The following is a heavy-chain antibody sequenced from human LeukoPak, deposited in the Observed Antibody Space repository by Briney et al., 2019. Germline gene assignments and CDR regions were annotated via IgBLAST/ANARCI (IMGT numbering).Heavy chain of an antibody. CDR1: GYTFTSYG. J-gene: IGHJ4*02. CDR3: ARVQLRYFDWSPSEFDY. CDR2: ISAYNGNT. Sequence: GASVKVSCKASGYTFTSYGISWVRQAPGQGLEWMGWISAYNGNTNYAQKLQGRVTMTTDTSTSTAYMGLRSLRSDDTAVYYCARVQLRYFDWSPSEFDYWGQGTLVTVSP. D-gene: IGHD3-9*01. V-gene: IGHV1-18*01.